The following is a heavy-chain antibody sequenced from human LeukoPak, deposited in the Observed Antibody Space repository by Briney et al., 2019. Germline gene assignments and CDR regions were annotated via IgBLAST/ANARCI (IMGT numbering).Heavy chain of an antibody. D-gene: IGHD2-2*02. Sequence: GGSLRLSCAASGFTFSSYWMSWVRQAPGKGLEWVANIKQDGSEKYYVDSVKGRFTISRDNAKNSLYLQMNSLRAEDTAVYYCARTDIVVVPAAIHPDAFDIWGQGTMVTVSS. V-gene: IGHV3-7*01. CDR1: GFTFSSYW. CDR2: IKQDGSEK. CDR3: ARTDIVVVPAAIHPDAFDI. J-gene: IGHJ3*02.